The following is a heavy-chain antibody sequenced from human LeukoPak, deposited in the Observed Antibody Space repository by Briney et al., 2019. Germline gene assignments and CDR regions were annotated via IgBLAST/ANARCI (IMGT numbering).Heavy chain of an antibody. CDR3: ARDGYEGRDY. CDR2: IKQDGSEK. Sequence: PGGSLRLSCAASGFTFSSYWMSWVRQAPGKGLEWVANIKQDGSEKYYVDSVKGRFTISRDNAKKSLYLQMNSLRAEDTAVYYWARDGYEGRDYWGQGTLVSVRS. V-gene: IGHV3-7*04. J-gene: IGHJ4*02. D-gene: IGHD5-18*01. CDR1: GFTFSSYW.